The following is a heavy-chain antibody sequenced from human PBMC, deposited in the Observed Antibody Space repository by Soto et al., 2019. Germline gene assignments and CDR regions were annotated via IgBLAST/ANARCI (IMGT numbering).Heavy chain of an antibody. CDR2: VSSDGSTK. CDR3: AREKYTSGAGVFDY. V-gene: IGHV3-30-3*01. J-gene: IGHJ4*02. CDR1: GFTFSTYT. D-gene: IGHD6-19*01. Sequence: QVQLVESGGGVVQPGRSLRLSCAASGFTFSTYTMHWVRQAPGKGLEWVAVVSSDGSTKYYADSVRGRFTISRDNSKNTLYRQMNGLRTDDTAVYYCAREKYTSGAGVFDYWGQGTLVTVSS.